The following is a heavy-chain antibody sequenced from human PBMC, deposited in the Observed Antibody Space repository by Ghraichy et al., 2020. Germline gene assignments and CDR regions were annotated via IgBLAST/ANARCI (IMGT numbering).Heavy chain of an antibody. CDR1: GGSISSGGYY. CDR3: ARVLSTGYCSSTSCYPYNWFDP. Sequence: SLNISCTVSGGSISSGGYYWSWIRQHPGKGLEWIGYIYYSGSTYYNPSLKSRVTISVDTFKNQFSLKLSSVTAADTAVYYCARVLSTGYCSSTSCYPYNWFDPWGQGTLVTVSS. V-gene: IGHV4-31*03. D-gene: IGHD2-2*01. J-gene: IGHJ5*02. CDR2: IYYSGST.